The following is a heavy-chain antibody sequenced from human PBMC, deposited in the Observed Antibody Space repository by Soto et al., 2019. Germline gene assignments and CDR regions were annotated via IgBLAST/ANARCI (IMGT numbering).Heavy chain of an antibody. Sequence: QVQLVQSGGELKKPGASVKVSCKASGYTFTNYAISWVRQAPGRGLEWMGWVNTYNGNPNYAQIFQGRVTMTTDTSTGTAYMELRSLKSDDSAIYYCARDSQYSTSWQRFDSWGQGTLVTVSP. CDR2: VNTYNGNP. D-gene: IGHD6-13*01. J-gene: IGHJ4*02. V-gene: IGHV1-18*01. CDR3: ARDSQYSTSWQRFDS. CDR1: GYTFTNYA.